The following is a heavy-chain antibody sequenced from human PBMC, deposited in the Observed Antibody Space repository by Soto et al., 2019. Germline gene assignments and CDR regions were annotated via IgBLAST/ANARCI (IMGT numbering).Heavy chain of an antibody. CDR2: IRSKANSYAT. V-gene: IGHV3-73*01. D-gene: IGHD6-19*01. CDR1: GFTFSGSA. CDR3: TRLEYSSGANRWYYGMDV. Sequence: HPGGSLRLSCAASGFTFSGSAMHWVRQASGKGLEWVGRIRSKANSYATAYAASVKGRFTISRDDSKNTAYLQMNSLKTEDTAVYYCTRLEYSSGANRWYYGMDVWGQGTTVTVSS. J-gene: IGHJ6*02.